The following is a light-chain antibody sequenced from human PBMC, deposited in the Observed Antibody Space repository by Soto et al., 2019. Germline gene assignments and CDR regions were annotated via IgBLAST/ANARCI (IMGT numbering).Light chain of an antibody. Sequence: QPVLTQPPSASGPPGQKVTISCSGSSSNIGSNYVYWYQQLPGTAPKLLIYRNNQRPSGVPDRFSGSKSGTSASLAISGLRSEDEADYYCAAWDDSLSGRVFGGGTKLTVL. CDR3: AAWDDSLSGRV. J-gene: IGLJ3*02. CDR2: RNN. V-gene: IGLV1-47*01. CDR1: SSNIGSNY.